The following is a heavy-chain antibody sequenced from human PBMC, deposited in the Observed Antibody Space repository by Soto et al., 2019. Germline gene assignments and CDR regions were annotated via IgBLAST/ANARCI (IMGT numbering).Heavy chain of an antibody. CDR2: FDPEDGET. J-gene: IGHJ4*02. D-gene: IGHD3-22*01. CDR1: GYTLTELS. Sequence: GASVKVSCKVSGYTLTELSMHWVRQAPGKGLEWMGGFDPEDGETIYAQKFQGRVTMTEDTSTDTAYMELSSLRSEDTAVYYCATKSTQYYYDSSGYYYWGQGTLVTSPQ. V-gene: IGHV1-24*01. CDR3: ATKSTQYYYDSSGYYY.